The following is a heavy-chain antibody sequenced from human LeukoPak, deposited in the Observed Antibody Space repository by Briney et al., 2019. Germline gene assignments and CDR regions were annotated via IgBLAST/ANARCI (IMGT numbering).Heavy chain of an antibody. V-gene: IGHV3-23*01. Sequence: PGGSLRLSCAVSGFTFSSYAMSWVRQAPGKGLEWVSAISGSGDSTYYADSVKGRFTISRDNSKNTLYLQMNSLRVEDTAVYYCAKAPGPAAVGGFDYWGQGTLVTVSS. CDR2: ISGSGDST. J-gene: IGHJ4*02. CDR3: AKAPGPAAVGGFDY. D-gene: IGHD2-2*01. CDR1: GFTFSSYA.